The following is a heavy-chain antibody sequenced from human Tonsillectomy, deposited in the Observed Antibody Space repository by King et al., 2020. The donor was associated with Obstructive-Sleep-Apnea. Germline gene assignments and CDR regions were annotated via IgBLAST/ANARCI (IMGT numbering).Heavy chain of an antibody. CDR3: ARRRPTSGYYFDY. V-gene: IGHV3-30*04. CDR1: GFTFSSYA. Sequence: VQLVESGGGVVQPGRSLRLSCAASGFTFSSYATHWVRQAPGKGLEWVAVVSYDGSNKYYGDSVKGRFTISRDNSKNMLYLQMNSLRTEDTAVYYCARRRPTSGYYFDYWGQGTLVTVSS. D-gene: IGHD3-10*01. J-gene: IGHJ4*02. CDR2: VSYDGSNK.